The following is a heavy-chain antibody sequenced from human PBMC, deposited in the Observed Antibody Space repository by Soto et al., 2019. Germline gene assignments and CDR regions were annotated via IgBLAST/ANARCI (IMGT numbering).Heavy chain of an antibody. CDR1: GASFSTDGSY. J-gene: IGHJ6*02. V-gene: IGHV4-61*08. CDR3: ARDCGGDCYSTTTNEHYYYYGMDV. D-gene: IGHD2-21*02. Sequence: SERLALTSTVCGASFSTDGSYWSWIRQPPGNGLEWIGYIYYSGSTNYNPSLKSRVTISVDTSKNQFSLKLSSVTAADTAVYYCARDCGGDCYSTTTNEHYYYYGMDVWGQGTTVTVSS. CDR2: IYYSGST.